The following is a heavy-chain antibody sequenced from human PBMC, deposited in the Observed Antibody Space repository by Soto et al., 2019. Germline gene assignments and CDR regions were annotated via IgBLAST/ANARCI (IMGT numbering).Heavy chain of an antibody. CDR2: IYYSGST. D-gene: IGHD1-26*01. CDR3: GRYTTLVHYPYYFDY. Sequence: PSETLSLSCTVSGGSISSYYWSWIRQPPGKGLEWIGYIYYSGSTNYNPSLKSRVTISVDTSKNQFSLKLSSVTAADTAVYYCGRYTTLVHYPYYFDYWGQGTLVTVSS. J-gene: IGHJ4*02. CDR1: GGSISSYY. V-gene: IGHV4-59*01.